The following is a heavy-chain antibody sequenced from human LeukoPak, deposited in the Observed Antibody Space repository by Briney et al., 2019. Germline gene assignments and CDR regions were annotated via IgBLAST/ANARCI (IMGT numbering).Heavy chain of an antibody. CDR1: GFTFSSYA. D-gene: IGHD6-19*01. CDR3: AKRNRIAVAGSVFDY. CDR2: ISGSGGST. J-gene: IGHJ4*02. Sequence: PGGSLRLSCAASGFTFSSYAMSWVRQAPGKGLEWVSAISGSGGSTYYADSVKGRFTISRDNSKNTPYLQMNSLRAEDTAVYYCAKRNRIAVAGSVFDYWGQGTLVTVSS. V-gene: IGHV3-23*01.